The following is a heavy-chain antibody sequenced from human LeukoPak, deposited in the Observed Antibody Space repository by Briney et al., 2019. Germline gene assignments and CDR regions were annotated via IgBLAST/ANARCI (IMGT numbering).Heavy chain of an antibody. J-gene: IGHJ4*02. CDR3: ARETFAARPFDY. CDR1: GGSISSSSYY. V-gene: IGHV4-39*07. Sequence: PSETLSLTCTVSGGSISSSSYYWGWIRQPPGKGLEWIGSIYYSGSTYYNPSLKSRVTISVDTSKNQFSLKLSSVTAADTAVYYCARETFAARPFDYWGQGTLVTVSS. CDR2: IYYSGST. D-gene: IGHD6-6*01.